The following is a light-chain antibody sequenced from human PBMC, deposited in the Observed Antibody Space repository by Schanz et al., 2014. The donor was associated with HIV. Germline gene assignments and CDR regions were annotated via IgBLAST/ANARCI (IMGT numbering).Light chain of an antibody. CDR1: ALNIGQSS. CDR3: GAWDSGRGAVV. V-gene: IGLV1-51*01. J-gene: IGLJ2*01. CDR2: DDH. Sequence: QSVLTQPPSVSAAPGQRVTISCSGSALNIGQSSVSWYQQFPGTAPKLLLYDDHVRTSEIPDRFSGSNSGQSATLAITGLQAGDEADYYCGAWDSGRGAVVFGGGTKVTVL.